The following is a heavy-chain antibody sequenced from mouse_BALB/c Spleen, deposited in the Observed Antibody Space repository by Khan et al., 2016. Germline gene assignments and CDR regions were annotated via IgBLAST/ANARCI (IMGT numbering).Heavy chain of an antibody. Sequence: QVQLKQSGAELMKPGASVKISCKAIGYTFSSYWIEWVKQRPGHGLEWIGEILPGSGGTIYNENFKGKAKFTADTSSNTAYMQLSSLTSEDSAVYYCGRLVTARSYFDFWGQGTTLTVSS. CDR2: ILPGSGGT. J-gene: IGHJ2*01. V-gene: IGHV1-9*01. CDR1: GYTFSSYW. D-gene: IGHD3-2*01. CDR3: GRLVTARSYFDF.